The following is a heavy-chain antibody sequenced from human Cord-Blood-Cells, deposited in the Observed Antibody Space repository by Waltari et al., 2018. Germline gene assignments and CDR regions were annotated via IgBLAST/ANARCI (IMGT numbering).Heavy chain of an antibody. CDR3: ARPLLTGDDAFDI. V-gene: IGHV1-2*04. Sequence: VPLVLAGHAVQQHAASLKVSCLCPGVTTTGNHMPRMRHAPGQGPEWMGWINPNSGGTNYAQKLQGWVTMTRDTSISTAYMELSRLRSDDTAVYYCARPLLTGDDAFDIWGQGTMVTVSS. D-gene: IGHD7-27*01. J-gene: IGHJ3*02. CDR1: GVTTTGNH. CDR2: INPNSGGT.